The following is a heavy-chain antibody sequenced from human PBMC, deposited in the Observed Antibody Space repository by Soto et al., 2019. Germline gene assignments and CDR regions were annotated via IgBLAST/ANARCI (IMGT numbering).Heavy chain of an antibody. J-gene: IGHJ5*02. Sequence: PSETLSLTCAVYGGSFSGYYWSWIRQPPGKGLEWIGEINHSGSTNYNPPLKSRVTISVDTSKNQFSLKLSSVTAADTAVYYCARSPIVATITWWFDPWGQGTLVTVSS. CDR3: ARSPIVATITWWFDP. CDR2: INHSGST. D-gene: IGHD5-12*01. CDR1: GGSFSGYY. V-gene: IGHV4-34*01.